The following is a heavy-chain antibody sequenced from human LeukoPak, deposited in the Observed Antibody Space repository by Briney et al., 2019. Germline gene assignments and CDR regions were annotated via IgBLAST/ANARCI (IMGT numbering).Heavy chain of an antibody. J-gene: IGHJ4*02. CDR2: IYDSGST. D-gene: IGHD1-1*01. V-gene: IGHV4-59*08. Sequence: SETLSLTCTVSGGSISSYYWSWIRQPPGKGLEWIGYIYDSGSTNPNPSLKSRVTMSVDTSKNQFSLKLSSVTAADTAVYYCTRRGRNNWGEGNDYWGQGTLVTVSS. CDR3: TRRGRNNWGEGNDY. CDR1: GGSISSYY.